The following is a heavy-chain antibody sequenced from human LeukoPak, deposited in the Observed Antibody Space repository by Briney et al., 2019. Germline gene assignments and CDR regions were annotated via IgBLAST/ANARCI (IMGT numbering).Heavy chain of an antibody. CDR3: TRPSYCSGGICYSFHWFDP. CDR1: GFTFSGSA. Sequence: GGSLRLSCAASGFTFSGSAMHWVRQASGKGLEWVGRIRSKANSYATAYAASVKGRFTISRDDSKNTAYLQMNSLKTEDTAVYYCTRPSYCSGGICYSFHWFDPWGQGTLVTVSS. CDR2: IRSKANSYAT. V-gene: IGHV3-73*01. J-gene: IGHJ5*02. D-gene: IGHD2-15*01.